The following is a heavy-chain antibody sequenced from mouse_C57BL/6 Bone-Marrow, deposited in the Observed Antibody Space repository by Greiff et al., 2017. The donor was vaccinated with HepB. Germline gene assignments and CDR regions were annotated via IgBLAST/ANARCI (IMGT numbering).Heavy chain of an antibody. D-gene: IGHD1-1*01. CDR1: GYTFTDHT. CDR2: IYPRDGST. V-gene: IGHV1-78*01. CDR3: ARRVDYYAMDY. J-gene: IGHJ4*01. Sequence: VKLMESDAELVKPGASVKISCKVSGYTFTDHTIHWMKQRPEQGLEWIGYIYPRDGSTKYNEKFKGKATLTADKSSSTAYMQLNSLTSEDSAVYVCARRVDYYAMDYWGQGTSVTVSS.